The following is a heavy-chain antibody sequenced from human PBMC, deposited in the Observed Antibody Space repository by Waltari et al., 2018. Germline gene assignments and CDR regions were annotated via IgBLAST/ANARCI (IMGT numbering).Heavy chain of an antibody. CDR2: INYSGNR. CDR1: DYSIINGYY. D-gene: IGHD2-21*01. V-gene: IGHV4-38-2*01. J-gene: IGHJ5*02. CDR3: GRLGGSMTTYQTFRDH. Sequence: RASGPGLVRTSETLSLNCDVSDYSIINGYYWGWIRQPPGKGLEWIASINYSGNRYSNPSFESRVTISVDTSSNQFSLRLHSVTAADTAVYFCGRLGGSMTTYQTFRDHWGQGILVNVSS.